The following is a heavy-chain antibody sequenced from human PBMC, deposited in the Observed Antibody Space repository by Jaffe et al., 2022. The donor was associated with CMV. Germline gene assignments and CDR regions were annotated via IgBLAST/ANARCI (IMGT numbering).Heavy chain of an antibody. V-gene: IGHV3-23*01. D-gene: IGHD1-26*01. CDR2: ITGSGGAT. CDR1: GFTFSSYA. J-gene: IGHJ4*02. CDR3: AKSLLSGSYGPDQ. Sequence: EVQLSDSGGGLVQPGGSLRLSCAASGFTFSSYAMSWVRQAPGKGLEWVSVITGSGGATYYADSMKGRFTISRDNSKNTLYLQINSLRAEDTAVYHCAKSLLSGSYGPDQWGQGTLVTVSS.